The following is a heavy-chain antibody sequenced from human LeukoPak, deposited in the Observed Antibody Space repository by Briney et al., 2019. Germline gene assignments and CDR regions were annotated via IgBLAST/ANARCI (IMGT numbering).Heavy chain of an antibody. J-gene: IGHJ4*02. D-gene: IGHD2-21*02. CDR2: IDYSGSI. V-gene: IGHV4-39*01. Sequence: PSETLFLTCTVSGGSVSSANSYWGWIRQPPGKGLDWIANIDYSGSIWYNPSLRGRVTISIDTSKNQFSLKVRSVTAADTAMYYCARRPGGDRYYFDYWGQGILVTVSS. CDR1: GGSVSSANSY. CDR3: ARRPGGDRYYFDY.